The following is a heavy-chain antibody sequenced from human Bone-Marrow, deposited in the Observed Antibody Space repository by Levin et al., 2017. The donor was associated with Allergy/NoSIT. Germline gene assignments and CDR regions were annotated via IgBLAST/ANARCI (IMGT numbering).Heavy chain of an antibody. J-gene: IGHJ4*02. CDR1: GFNFDDYA. CDR2: ISWNSGNI. CDR3: ALGGHYSGWQMSMDY. Sequence: GGSLRLSCATSGFNFDDYAMHWVRQAPGKGLEWVSSISWNSGNIDYADSVKGRFTISRDNAKKSLYLQMNSLRREDTAFYFCALGGHYSGWQMSMDYWGQGTLVTVSS. D-gene: IGHD6-19*01. V-gene: IGHV3-9*01.